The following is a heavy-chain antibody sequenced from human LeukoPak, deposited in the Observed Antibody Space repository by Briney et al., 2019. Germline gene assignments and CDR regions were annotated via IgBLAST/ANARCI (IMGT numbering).Heavy chain of an antibody. CDR1: GGSISSSSYY. D-gene: IGHD4-17*01. CDR3: ARLSPYYGAYYFDY. J-gene: IGHJ4*02. CDR2: IYHSGST. Sequence: SETLSLTCTVSGGSISSSSYYWGWIRQPPGKGLEWIGTIYHSGSTYYNPSLKSRVTISVDTSKNQFSLKLSSVTAADTAVYYCARLSPYYGAYYFDYWGQGTLVTVSS. V-gene: IGHV4-39*01.